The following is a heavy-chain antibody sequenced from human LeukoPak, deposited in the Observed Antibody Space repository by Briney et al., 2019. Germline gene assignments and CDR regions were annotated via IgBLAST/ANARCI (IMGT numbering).Heavy chain of an antibody. D-gene: IGHD1-20*01. V-gene: IGHV3-30*03. J-gene: IGHJ4*02. CDR3: ARYNWNALDY. CDR2: ISYDGSNK. Sequence: GGSLRLSCAASGFTFSRYGMHWVRQAPGKGLEWVAVISYDGSNKYYADSVKGRFTISRDNAKNSLYLQMNSLRAEDTAVYYCARYNWNALDYWGQGTLVTVSS. CDR1: GFTFSRYG.